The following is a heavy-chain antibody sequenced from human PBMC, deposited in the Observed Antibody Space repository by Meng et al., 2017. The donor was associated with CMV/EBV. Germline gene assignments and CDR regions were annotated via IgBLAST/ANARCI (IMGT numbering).Heavy chain of an antibody. V-gene: IGHV3-21*01. J-gene: IGHJ6*02. CDR2: ISSSSSYI. CDR1: GFTFSSYS. CDR3: ARGGKGV. Sequence: GESLKISCAASGFTFSSYSIHWVRQAPGKGLEWVSSISSSSSYIYYADSVKGRFTISRDNAKNSLYLQMNSLRAEDTAVYYCARGGKGVWGQGTTVTVSS.